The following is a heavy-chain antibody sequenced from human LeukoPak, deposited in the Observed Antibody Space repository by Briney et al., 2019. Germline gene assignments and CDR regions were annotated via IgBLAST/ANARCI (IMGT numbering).Heavy chain of an antibody. CDR3: ARVSFCSSTSCYASWFDP. CDR2: MNPNSGNT. CDR1: GYTFTSYD. J-gene: IGHJ5*02. D-gene: IGHD2-2*01. V-gene: IGHV1-8*01. Sequence: GASVKVSCKASGYTFTSYDINWVRQATGQGLEWMGWMNPNSGNTGYAQKFQGRVTMTRNTSISTAYMELSSLRSEDTAVYYCARVSFCSSTSCYASWFDPWGQGTLVTVSS.